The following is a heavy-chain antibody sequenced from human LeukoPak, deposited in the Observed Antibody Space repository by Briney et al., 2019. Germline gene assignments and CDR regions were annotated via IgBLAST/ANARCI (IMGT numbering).Heavy chain of an antibody. D-gene: IGHD3-10*01. J-gene: IGHJ4*02. CDR2: ISYDGSNK. V-gene: IGHV3-30-3*01. CDR3: ARDQGFRDYYGSGLRDYFDY. Sequence: GGSLRLSCAASGFTFISYAMHWVRQAPGKGLEWVAVISYDGSNKYYADSVKGRFTISRDNSKNTLYLQMNSLRAEDTAVYYCARDQGFRDYYGSGLRDYFDYWGQGTLVTVSS. CDR1: GFTFISYA.